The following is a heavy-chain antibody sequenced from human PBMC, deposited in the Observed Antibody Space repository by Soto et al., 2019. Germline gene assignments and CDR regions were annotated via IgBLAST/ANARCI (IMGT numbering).Heavy chain of an antibody. D-gene: IGHD7-27*01. V-gene: IGHV3-30-3*01. CDR1: GFTFSSYA. CDR2: ISYDGSNK. Sequence: QVQLVESGGGVVQPGRSLRLSCAASGFTFSSYAMHWVRQAPGKGLEWVAVISYDGSNKYYADSVKGRFTISRDNSKNPQYLQMNSLRAEDTDVYYYSSKLTEDLRVDYWGQGTVDTVST. CDR3: SSKLTEDLRVDY. J-gene: IGHJ4*02.